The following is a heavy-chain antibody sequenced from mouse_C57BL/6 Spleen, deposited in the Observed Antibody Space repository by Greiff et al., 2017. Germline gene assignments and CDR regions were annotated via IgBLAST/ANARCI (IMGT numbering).Heavy chain of an antibody. CDR1: GYTFTSYW. Sequence: QVQLQQPGAELVRPGSSVKLSCKASGYTFTSYWMHWVKQRPIQGLEWIGNIDPSDSETHYNQKFKDKATLTVDKSSSTAYMQLSSLTSEDSAVYYGAREGSSSGSFAYWGQGTLVTVSA. D-gene: IGHD3-2*02. J-gene: IGHJ3*01. V-gene: IGHV1-52*01. CDR3: AREGSSSGSFAY. CDR2: IDPSDSET.